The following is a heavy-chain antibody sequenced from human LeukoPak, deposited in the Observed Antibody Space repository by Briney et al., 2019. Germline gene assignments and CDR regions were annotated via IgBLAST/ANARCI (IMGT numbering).Heavy chain of an antibody. CDR3: ARGRGYYYDSSGYYLIDY. Sequence: GGSLRLSCAVSGFTFSRYWMSWVRQAPGKGLEWVANINPDGSEKYYVDSVKGRFTIARDNAKNSLYLQMNSLRAEDTAVYYCARGRGYYYDSSGYYLIDYWGQGTLVTVSS. D-gene: IGHD3-22*01. CDR2: INPDGSEK. J-gene: IGHJ4*02. V-gene: IGHV3-7*01. CDR1: GFTFSRYW.